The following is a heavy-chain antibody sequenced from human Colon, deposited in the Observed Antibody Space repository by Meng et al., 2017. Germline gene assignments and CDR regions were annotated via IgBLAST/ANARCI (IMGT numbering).Heavy chain of an antibody. CDR2: LYSGSIT. CDR3: ATENFAA. Sequence: DGLLVESGGCLVQPGGSLRLSRVVSGFTIKNNYIHWVRQVPVKGLEWVSILYSGSITYYADSVKGRFTITRDDSTNTVHLQMNSLRVDDTALYYCATENFAAWGQGTLVTVSS. D-gene: IGHD1-7*01. CDR1: GFTIKNNY. V-gene: IGHV3-66*02. J-gene: IGHJ5*02.